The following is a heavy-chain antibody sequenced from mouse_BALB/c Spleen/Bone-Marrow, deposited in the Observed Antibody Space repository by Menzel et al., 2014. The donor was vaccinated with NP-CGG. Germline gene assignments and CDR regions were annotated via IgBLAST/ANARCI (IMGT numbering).Heavy chain of an antibody. CDR1: GYTFTSSW. CDR2: IHPNTDNT. Sequence: QVTLKECGSVLVRPGASVKLSCKASGYTFTSSWMHWAKQRPGQGLEWIGEIHPNTDNTNYDEKFKGKATLTVDTSSSTAYVDLSSLTSEDSAVYYCARHHRYAYYFDYWGQGTTLTVSS. V-gene: IGHV1S130*01. D-gene: IGHD2-14*01. J-gene: IGHJ2*01. CDR3: ARHHRYAYYFDY.